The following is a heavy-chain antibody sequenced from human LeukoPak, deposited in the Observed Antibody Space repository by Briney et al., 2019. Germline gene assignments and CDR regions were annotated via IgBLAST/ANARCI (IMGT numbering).Heavy chain of an antibody. D-gene: IGHD3-10*01. J-gene: IGHJ4*02. CDR1: GFTFSSYE. CDR2: ISSSGGLI. Sequence: GGSLRLSCAASGFTFSSYEMNWVRQAPGKGLEWISYISSSGGLIYYADSVKGRFTISRDNAKNSLDLQMNSLRVEDTGFYYCVKVARYYYGSETYYFFEHWGQGTPVTASS. V-gene: IGHV3-48*03. CDR3: VKVARYYYGSETYYFFEH.